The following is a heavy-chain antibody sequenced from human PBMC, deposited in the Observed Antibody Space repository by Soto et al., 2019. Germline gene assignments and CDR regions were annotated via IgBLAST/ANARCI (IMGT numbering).Heavy chain of an antibody. Sequence: QVQLVESGGGLVKPEGSLRLSCAPSGFTFSDYYMSWIRKAPGKGLEWVSYISSSGYTIYYADSVKGRFTISRDNAKNSLYLQMNSLRVEDTAIYYCARGTTVIAYEFDYWGQGTLVTVSS. CDR3: ARGTTVIAYEFDY. J-gene: IGHJ4*02. CDR1: GFTFSDYY. V-gene: IGHV3-11*01. D-gene: IGHD4-17*01. CDR2: ISSSGYTI.